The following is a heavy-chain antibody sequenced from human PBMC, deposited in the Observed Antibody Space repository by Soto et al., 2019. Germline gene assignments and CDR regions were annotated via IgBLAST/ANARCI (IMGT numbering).Heavy chain of an antibody. J-gene: IGHJ2*01. V-gene: IGHV2-26*01. D-gene: IGHD4-17*01. CDR1: GFSLSNARMG. Sequence: QVTLKESGPVLVKPTEPLTLTCTVSGFSLSNARMGVSWIRQPPGKALEWLAHIFSNDEKSYSTSLKSRLTIPKDPSKSQVVRTMTNMDPVDTATYFCARIRQGYGDYDTYLYFDLWGRGTLVTLSS. CDR2: IFSNDEK. CDR3: ARIRQGYGDYDTYLYFDL.